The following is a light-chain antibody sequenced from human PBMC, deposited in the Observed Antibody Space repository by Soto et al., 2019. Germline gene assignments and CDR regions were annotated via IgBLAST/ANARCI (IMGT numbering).Light chain of an antibody. J-gene: IGKJ4*01. CDR1: QSVSGSN. V-gene: IGKV3-20*01. Sequence: ETVLTQSPGTLSLSPGERATLSCRASQSVSGSNLAWYQQKPGQAPRLLIYGASSRATGIPDRFSGSGSGTDFTLTISRLEPEDFAVYYCQQYGNSRLTFGGGTKVDIK. CDR3: QQYGNSRLT. CDR2: GAS.